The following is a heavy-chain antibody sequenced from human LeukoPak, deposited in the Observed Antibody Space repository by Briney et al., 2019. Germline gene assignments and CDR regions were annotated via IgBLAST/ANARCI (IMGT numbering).Heavy chain of an antibody. J-gene: IGHJ3*02. CDR1: GFTVSSNY. V-gene: IGHV3-66*01. CDR3: ARDMTPWRGDAFDI. CDR2: IYSGGST. Sequence: GGSLRLSCAASGFTVSSNYMSWVRQAPGKGLEWVSVIYSGGSTYYADSVKGRFTISRDNSKNTLYLQMNSLRAEDTAVYYCARDMTPWRGDAFDIWGQGTMVTVPS. D-gene: IGHD2-15*01.